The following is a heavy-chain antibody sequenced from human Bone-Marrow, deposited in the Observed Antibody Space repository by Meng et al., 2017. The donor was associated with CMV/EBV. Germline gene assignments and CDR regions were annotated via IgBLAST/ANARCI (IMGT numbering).Heavy chain of an antibody. D-gene: IGHD3-16*01. Sequence: KVSCKTVCYTSTNYGITWLRQAPGQGPEWMGWINTHNGNTRYAQNFQGRVTMTTDTSTSTVYMELRSLRSDDTAVYFCASGATVHKDWGQGTLVTVSS. CDR2: INTHNGNT. CDR3: ASGATVHKD. V-gene: IGHV1-18*01. J-gene: IGHJ4*02. CDR1: CYTSTNYG.